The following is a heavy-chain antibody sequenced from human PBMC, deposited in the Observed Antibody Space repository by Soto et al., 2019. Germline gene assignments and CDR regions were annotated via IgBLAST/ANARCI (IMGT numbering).Heavy chain of an antibody. J-gene: IGHJ4*02. CDR3: AKDEQWLVPIVLFDY. D-gene: IGHD6-19*01. V-gene: IGHV3-23*01. CDR1: GFTFSNFA. CDR2: ISGSGGST. Sequence: TGGSLRLSCAASGFTFSNFAMSWVRQAPGKGLEWVSAISGSGGSTYYADSVKGRFTISRDNSKNTLYLQMNSLRAEDTAVYYCAKDEQWLVPIVLFDYWGQGTLVTVSS.